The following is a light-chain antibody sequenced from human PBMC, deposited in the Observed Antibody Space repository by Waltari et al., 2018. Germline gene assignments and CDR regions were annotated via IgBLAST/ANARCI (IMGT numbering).Light chain of an antibody. J-gene: IGLJ3*02. CDR3: NSRDSSGNHHWV. Sequence: SSELTQAPAVSVALGQTVRITCQGDSLRTYYASWYPQKPGPATVLVIHAKNNRPSGIPVRFSCSSSGNTASLSITGAQAEDEADYYCNSRDSSGNHHWVFGGGTKLTVL. CDR1: SLRTYY. CDR2: AKN. V-gene: IGLV3-19*01.